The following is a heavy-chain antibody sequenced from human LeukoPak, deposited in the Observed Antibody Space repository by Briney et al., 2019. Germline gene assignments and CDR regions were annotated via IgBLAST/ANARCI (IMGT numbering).Heavy chain of an antibody. V-gene: IGHV4-4*09. D-gene: IGHD3-16*02. CDR2: VYTSGST. J-gene: IGHJ6*02. CDR1: GGSISGGY. Sequence: SETLSLTCTVSGGSISGGYWSWIRQPPGRGLEWIGYVYTSGSTNYNPSLKSRVTISVDTSKNQFSLKLSSVTAADTAVYYCARGVRLVNIDYYYYAMDVWGQGTTVTVSS. CDR3: ARGVRLVNIDYYYYAMDV.